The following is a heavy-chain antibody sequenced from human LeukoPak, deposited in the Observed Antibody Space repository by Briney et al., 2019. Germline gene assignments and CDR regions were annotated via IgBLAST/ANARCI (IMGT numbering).Heavy chain of an antibody. CDR3: AKFPAPYGSGSYY. CDR2: ISVSGGSP. Sequence: GGSLRLSCAASGFTFSSYAMSWVRQAPAQGLEWVSTISVSGGSPCYADSVKGRFTISRDNSKNTLYLQMSSLRAEDTAVYYCAKFPAPYGSGSYYWGQGTLVTVSS. D-gene: IGHD3-10*01. J-gene: IGHJ4*02. V-gene: IGHV3-23*01. CDR1: GFTFSSYA.